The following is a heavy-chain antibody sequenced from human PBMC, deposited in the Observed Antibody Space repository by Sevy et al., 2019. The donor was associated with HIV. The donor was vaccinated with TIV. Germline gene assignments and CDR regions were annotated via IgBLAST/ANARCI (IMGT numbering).Heavy chain of an antibody. CDR2: IKQDGSEK. V-gene: IGHV3-7*01. CDR3: GRENIVVVPAAMDYYYYGMDV. J-gene: IGHJ6*02. Sequence: GGSLRLSCAASGFTFSSYWMSWVRQAPGKGLEWVANIKQDGSEKYYVDSVKGRFTISRDNAKNSLYLQMNSLRAEDTAVYYCGRENIVVVPAAMDYYYYGMDVWGQGTTVTVSS. CDR1: GFTFSSYW. D-gene: IGHD2-2*01.